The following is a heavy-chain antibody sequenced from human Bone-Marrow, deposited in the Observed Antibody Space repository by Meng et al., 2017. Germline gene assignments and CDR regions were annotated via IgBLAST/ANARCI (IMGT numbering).Heavy chain of an antibody. D-gene: IGHD6-19*01. J-gene: IGHJ4*02. Sequence: QVRLQEPGPGLGKPSGTLSLTCVVSGGSISSIDWWSWVRQPPGKGLEWIGEIYHGGDTNYNPSLKSRVTIAIDKSKNQFSLKLSSVTAADTAVYYCASWIYSCGWQWGQGALVTVSS. CDR2: IYHGGDT. CDR3: ASWIYSCGWQ. V-gene: IGHV4/OR15-8*02. CDR1: GGSISSIDW.